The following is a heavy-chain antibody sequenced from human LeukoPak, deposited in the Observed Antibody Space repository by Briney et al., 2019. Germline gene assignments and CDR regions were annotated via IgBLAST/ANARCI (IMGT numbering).Heavy chain of an antibody. CDR2: INPDSGDT. D-gene: IGHD4-17*01. CDR3: TRDLRGHGDYLDY. V-gene: IGHV1-2*02. Sequence: ASVKVSCKASGYTFTGYYMHWVRQAPGQGLEWTGWINPDSGDTNYAQKFQGRVAVTRDTSISTAYMELTRLRSDDTAVYYCTRDLRGHGDYLDYWGQGTLVTVSS. J-gene: IGHJ4*02. CDR1: GYTFTGYY.